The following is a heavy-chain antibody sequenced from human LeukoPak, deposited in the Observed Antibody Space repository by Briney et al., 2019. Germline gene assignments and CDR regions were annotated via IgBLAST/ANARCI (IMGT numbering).Heavy chain of an antibody. CDR3: AGGSYYYYYMDV. CDR2: ISSSSSTI. J-gene: IGHJ6*03. V-gene: IGHV3-48*01. Sequence: PGGSLRLSCAASGFTFSSYSMNWVRQAPGKGLEWVSYISSSSSTIYYADSVKGRFTISRDNAKSSLYLQMNSLRAEDTAVYYCAGGSYYYYYMDVWGKGTTVTVSS. D-gene: IGHD3-16*01. CDR1: GFTFSSYS.